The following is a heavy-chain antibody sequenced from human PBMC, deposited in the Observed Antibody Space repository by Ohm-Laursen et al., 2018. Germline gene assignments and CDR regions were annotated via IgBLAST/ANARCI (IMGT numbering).Heavy chain of an antibody. J-gene: IGHJ5*02. CDR3: ARGNDR. CDR1: GFTFPPYW. CDR2: IKYDGTVK. V-gene: IGHV3-7*01. Sequence: SLRLSCTASGFTFPPYWMSWVRQAPGKGLEWVANIKYDGTVKNYVDSVEGRFTISRDNAQNSLYLQMNSLRAEDTAVYYCARGNDRWGQGTLVTVSS.